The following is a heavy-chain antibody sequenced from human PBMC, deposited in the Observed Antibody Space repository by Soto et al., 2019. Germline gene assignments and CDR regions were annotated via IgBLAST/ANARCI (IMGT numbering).Heavy chain of an antibody. Sequence: TRSLTCAVADGSGRNGCHYWPWIRQPPGKGLEWIGKIFFSGNTHYNTALKSRLSFSVDRAKNQFSLNLTSVTAADTAIYYCARDNYGRMLDYCGPGTLVTVSS. V-gene: IGHV4-31*11. CDR3: ARDNYGRMLDY. D-gene: IGHD4-17*01. CDR1: DGSGRNGCHY. J-gene: IGHJ4*02. CDR2: IFFSGNT.